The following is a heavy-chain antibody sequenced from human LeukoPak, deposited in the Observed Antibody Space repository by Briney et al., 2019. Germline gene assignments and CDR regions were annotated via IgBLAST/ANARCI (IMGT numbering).Heavy chain of an antibody. CDR1: GYTFTGYY. J-gene: IGHJ4*02. V-gene: IGHV1-2*02. Sequence: GASVKVSCKASGYTFTGYYMHWARQAPGQGLEWMGWINPNSGGTNYAQKFQGRVTMTRDTSISTAYMELSRLRSDDTAVYYCARGMTYYYDSSGYYYQDYWGQGTLVTVSS. D-gene: IGHD3-22*01. CDR3: ARGMTYYYDSSGYYYQDY. CDR2: INPNSGGT.